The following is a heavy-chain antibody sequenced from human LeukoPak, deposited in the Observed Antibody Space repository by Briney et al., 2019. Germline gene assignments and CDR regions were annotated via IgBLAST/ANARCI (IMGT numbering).Heavy chain of an antibody. CDR3: ARGVVAAPQTFDY. J-gene: IGHJ4*02. CDR2: VFRTGTT. Sequence: SETLSLTCSVSGGSIASSSYYWGWIRQPPGKGLEWIGSVFRTGTTYYSASLKSRVSISVDTSKNDFALKLASVTAADTAMYFCARGVVAAPQTFDYWGQGTLVAVSS. CDR1: GGSIASSSYY. V-gene: IGHV4-39*02. D-gene: IGHD2-15*01.